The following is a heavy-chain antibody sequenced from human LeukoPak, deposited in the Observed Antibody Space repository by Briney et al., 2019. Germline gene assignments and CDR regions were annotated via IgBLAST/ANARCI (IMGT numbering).Heavy chain of an antibody. CDR1: GGSFSGYY. J-gene: IGHJ6*02. D-gene: IGHD5-12*01. CDR3: ARERMIVATPYYYYGMDV. V-gene: IGHV4-34*01. Sequence: PSETLSLTCAVYGGSFSGYYWSWIRQPPGKGLEWIGEINHSGSTNYNPSLKSRVTISVDTSKNQFSLKLSSVTAADTAVYYCARERMIVATPYYYYGMDVWGQGTTVTVSS. CDR2: INHSGST.